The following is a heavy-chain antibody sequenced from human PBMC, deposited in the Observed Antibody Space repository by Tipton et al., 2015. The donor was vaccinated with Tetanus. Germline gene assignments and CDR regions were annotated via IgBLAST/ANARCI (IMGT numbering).Heavy chain of an antibody. J-gene: IGHJ6*02. Sequence: TLSLTCTVSGGSISSSSYYWGWIRQPPGKGLEWIGSIYYSGSTYYNPSLKSRVTISVDTSKNQFSLKLSSVTAADTAVYYCASPYSSSTQYYYYGMDVWGQGTTVTVSS. D-gene: IGHD6-13*01. V-gene: IGHV4-39*01. CDR2: IYYSGST. CDR1: GGSISSSSYY. CDR3: ASPYSSSTQYYYYGMDV.